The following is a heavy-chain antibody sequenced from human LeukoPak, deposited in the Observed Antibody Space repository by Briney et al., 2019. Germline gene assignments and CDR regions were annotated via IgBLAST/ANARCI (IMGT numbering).Heavy chain of an antibody. J-gene: IGHJ4*02. V-gene: IGHV5-10-1*01. D-gene: IGHD5-18*01. CDR1: GYTFTNYW. Sequence: GESLKISCKGSGYTFTNYWITWVRQMPGKGLEWMGRIDPSDSYTNYSPSFQGHVTISTDKSTSTAYLQWSSLKASDTAMYYCARQRCSYYNDYWGQGTLVTVSS. CDR2: IDPSDSYT. CDR3: ARQRCSYYNDY.